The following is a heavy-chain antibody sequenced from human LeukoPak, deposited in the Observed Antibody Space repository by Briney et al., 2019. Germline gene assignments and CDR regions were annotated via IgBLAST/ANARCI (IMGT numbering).Heavy chain of an antibody. CDR1: GYTFTSYD. CDR2: MNPNSGNT. J-gene: IGHJ6*02. CDR3: AGAMWRSRIRMRPPHGSGSPTFYGMDV. D-gene: IGHD3-10*01. Sequence: ASVKVSCKASGYTFTSYDINWVRQATGQGLEWMGWMNPNSGNTGYAQKFQGRVTMTRNTSISTAYMELSSLRSEDTAVYYCAGAMWRSRIRMRPPHGSGSPTFYGMDVWGQGTTVTVSS. V-gene: IGHV1-8*01.